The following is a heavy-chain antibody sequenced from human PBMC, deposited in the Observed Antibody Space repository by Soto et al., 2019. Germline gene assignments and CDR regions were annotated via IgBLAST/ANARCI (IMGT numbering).Heavy chain of an antibody. Sequence: TLSLTCTVSGGSMSSYYWTWIRQPPGKALEWLALIDWDDDKYYSTSLKTRLTISKDTSKNQVVLTMTNMDPVDTATYYCARHRVRFLEWLFEAPYYYGMDVWGQGTTVTVSS. D-gene: IGHD3-3*01. V-gene: IGHV2-70*18. CDR2: IDWDDDK. CDR1: GGSMSSYY. J-gene: IGHJ6*02. CDR3: ARHRVRFLEWLFEAPYYYGMDV.